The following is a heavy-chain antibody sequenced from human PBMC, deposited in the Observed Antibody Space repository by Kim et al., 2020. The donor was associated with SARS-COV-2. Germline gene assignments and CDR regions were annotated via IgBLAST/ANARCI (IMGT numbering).Heavy chain of an antibody. Sequence: GGSLRLSCAASGFTVSSNYMSWVRQAPGKGLEWVSVIYSGGSTYYADSVKGRFTISRDNSKNTLYLQMNSLRAEDTAVYYCARGIGGYSGYDSFDYYYGMDVWGQGTTVTVSS. D-gene: IGHD5-12*01. CDR1: GFTVSSNY. CDR3: ARGIGGYSGYDSFDYYYGMDV. CDR2: IYSGGST. V-gene: IGHV3-66*02. J-gene: IGHJ6*02.